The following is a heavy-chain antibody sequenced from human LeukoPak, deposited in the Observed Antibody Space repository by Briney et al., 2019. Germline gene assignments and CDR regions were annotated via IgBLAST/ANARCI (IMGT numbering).Heavy chain of an antibody. D-gene: IGHD2-15*01. J-gene: IGHJ4*02. Sequence: SETLSLXCTVSGGSISSYYWSWIRQPPGKGLEWIGYIYYSGSTNYNPSLKSRVTISVDTSKNQFSLKLSSVTAADTAVYYCAGNIVVAPYYFDYWGQGTLVTVSS. CDR2: IYYSGST. CDR3: AGNIVVAPYYFDY. V-gene: IGHV4-59*01. CDR1: GGSISSYY.